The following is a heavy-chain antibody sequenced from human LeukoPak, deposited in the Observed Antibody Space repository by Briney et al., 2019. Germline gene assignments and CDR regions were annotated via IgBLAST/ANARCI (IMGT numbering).Heavy chain of an antibody. CDR3: ARDLCSGGSCYPGWLDP. CDR1: GYSISSGYY. D-gene: IGHD2-15*01. Sequence: SETLSLTCTVSGYSISSGYYWGWIRQPPGKGLEWIGYIYYSGSTIYNPSLNSRVTISVDTSKNQFSLKLSSVTPADTAVYYCARDLCSGGSCYPGWLDPWGQGTLVTVSS. CDR2: IYYSGST. J-gene: IGHJ5*02. V-gene: IGHV4-61*01.